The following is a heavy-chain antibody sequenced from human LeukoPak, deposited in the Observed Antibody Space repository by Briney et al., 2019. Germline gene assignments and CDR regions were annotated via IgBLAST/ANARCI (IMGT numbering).Heavy chain of an antibody. CDR3: AIYSSSSSDDY. Sequence: GASVKVSCKAFGYTFTGYYMHWVRQAPRQGPEWMGWISPNSGGTNYAQKFQGRVTMTRDTSISTAYMELSRPRSDDTAVYYCAIYSSSSSDDYWGQGTLVTVSS. V-gene: IGHV1-2*02. J-gene: IGHJ4*02. CDR2: ISPNSGGT. D-gene: IGHD6-6*01. CDR1: GYTFTGYY.